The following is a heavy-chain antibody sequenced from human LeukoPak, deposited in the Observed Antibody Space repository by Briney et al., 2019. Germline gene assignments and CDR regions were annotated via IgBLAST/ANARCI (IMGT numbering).Heavy chain of an antibody. Sequence: PGGSLRLSCAASGFTFSSYSMSWVRQAPGKGLEWVANIKQDGSEKYYVDSVKGRFTISRDNAKNSLYLQMNSLRAEDTAVYYCARDNYGSTAIDYWGQGTLLTVSS. CDR3: ARDNYGSTAIDY. D-gene: IGHD3-22*01. CDR2: IKQDGSEK. V-gene: IGHV3-7*01. J-gene: IGHJ4*02. CDR1: GFTFSSYS.